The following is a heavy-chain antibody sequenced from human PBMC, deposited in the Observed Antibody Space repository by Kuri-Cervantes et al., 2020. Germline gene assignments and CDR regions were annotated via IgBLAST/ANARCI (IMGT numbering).Heavy chain of an antibody. CDR1: GFTFSSYA. Sequence: LSLTCAASGFTFSSYAMHWVRQAPGKGLEWVAVISYDGSNKYYAGSVKGRFTISRDNSKNTLYLQMNSLRAEDTAVYYCVMVRGVILTNYYGMDVWGQGTTVTVSS. V-gene: IGHV3-30-3*01. D-gene: IGHD3-10*01. J-gene: IGHJ6*02. CDR3: VMVRGVILTNYYGMDV. CDR2: ISYDGSNK.